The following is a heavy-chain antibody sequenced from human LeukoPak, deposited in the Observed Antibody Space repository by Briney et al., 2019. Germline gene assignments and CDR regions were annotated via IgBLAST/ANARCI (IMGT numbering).Heavy chain of an antibody. J-gene: IGHJ4*02. CDR3: AGGEGCSSTSCYLDY. Sequence: SEILSLTCAVYGGSFSGYYWSWIRQPPGKGLEWIGEINHSGSTNYNPSLKSRVTISVDTSKNQFSLKLSSVTAADTAVYYCAGGEGCSSTSCYLDYWGQGTLVTVSS. D-gene: IGHD2-2*01. CDR2: INHSGST. V-gene: IGHV4-34*01. CDR1: GGSFSGYY.